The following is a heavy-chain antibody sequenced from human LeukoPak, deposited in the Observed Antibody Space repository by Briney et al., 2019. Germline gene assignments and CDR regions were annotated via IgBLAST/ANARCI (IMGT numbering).Heavy chain of an antibody. D-gene: IGHD2-2*01. Sequence: PSETLSLTCAVYGGSFSGYYRSWIRQPPGKGLEWIGEINHSGSTNYNPSLKSRVTISVDTSKNQFSLKLSSVTAADTAVYYCARRLVPAATIFDYWGQGTLVTVSS. CDR3: ARRLVPAATIFDY. CDR2: INHSGST. V-gene: IGHV4-34*01. J-gene: IGHJ4*02. CDR1: GGSFSGYY.